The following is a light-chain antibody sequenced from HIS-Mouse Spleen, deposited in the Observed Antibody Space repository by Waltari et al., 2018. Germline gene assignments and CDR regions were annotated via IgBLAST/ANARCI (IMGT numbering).Light chain of an antibody. CDR2: QDS. CDR1: KLGDKY. Sequence: SYELTQPPSVSVSPGQKASITCPGDKLGDKYACWYQQKPGQSPVLVIYQDSKRPSGIPERFSGSNSGNPATLTISGTQAMDEADYYCQAWDSSTDVVFGGGTKLTVL. J-gene: IGLJ2*01. V-gene: IGLV3-1*01. CDR3: QAWDSSTDVV.